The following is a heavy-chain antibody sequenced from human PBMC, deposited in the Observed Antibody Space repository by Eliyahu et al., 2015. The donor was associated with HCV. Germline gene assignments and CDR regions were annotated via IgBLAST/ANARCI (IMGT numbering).Heavy chain of an antibody. CDR3: AKDFAVVSFTAFFDS. J-gene: IGHJ4*02. V-gene: IGHV3-30*18. Sequence: QLVESGGGVVQPGKSLTLSCAASGFTLGNFVMHWVRQAPGKGLEWVAAMSNDGSVTYYADSVRGRFTISRDNPKNTLYLQMNRLRREDTALYYCAKDFAVVSFTAFFDSWGQGTLVTVSS. CDR1: GFTLGNFV. CDR2: MSNDGSVT. D-gene: IGHD3-3*01.